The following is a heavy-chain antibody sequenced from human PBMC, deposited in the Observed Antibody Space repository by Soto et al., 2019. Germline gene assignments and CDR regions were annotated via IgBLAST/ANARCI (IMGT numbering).Heavy chain of an antibody. CDR2: INPNSGGT. CDR3: AATQERYCSSTSCYNDQWWFDP. J-gene: IGHJ5*02. V-gene: IGHV1-2*02. D-gene: IGHD2-2*02. Sequence: GASVKVSCKASGYTFTGYYMHWVRQAPGQGLEWMGWINPNSGGTNYAQKFQGRVTMTRDTSISTAYMELSRLRSDDTAVYYCAATQERYCSSTSCYNDQWWFDPWGQGTLVTVSS. CDR1: GYTFTGYY.